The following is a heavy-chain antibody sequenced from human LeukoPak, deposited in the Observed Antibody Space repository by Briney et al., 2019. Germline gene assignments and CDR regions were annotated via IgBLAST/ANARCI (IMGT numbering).Heavy chain of an antibody. CDR1: GYTFTSYD. J-gene: IGHJ4*02. V-gene: IGHV1-2*02. Sequence: ASVKVSCKASGYTFTSYDINWVRQAPGQGLEWMGWINPNSGGTNYAQKFQGRVTMTRDTSISTAYMELSRLRSNDTAVYCCARGAVGATTEFGYWGQGTLVTVSS. CDR3: ARGAVGATTEFGY. D-gene: IGHD1-26*01. CDR2: INPNSGGT.